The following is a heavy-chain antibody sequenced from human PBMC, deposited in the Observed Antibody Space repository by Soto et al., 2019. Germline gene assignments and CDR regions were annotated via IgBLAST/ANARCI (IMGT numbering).Heavy chain of an antibody. CDR1: GYSFHNYG. V-gene: IGHV1-18*01. Sequence: ASVKVSCQASGYSFHNYGVIWVRQDPPEGREGMGGISAYNYNTHCAQNLEGRVTMTADTSTSTAYLYLRSLTSDDSAIYYCTRLTGEFRQLFDSWGQGTLVTVSS. CDR3: TRLTGEFRQLFDS. D-gene: IGHD3-16*01. J-gene: IGHJ4*02. CDR2: ISAYNYNT.